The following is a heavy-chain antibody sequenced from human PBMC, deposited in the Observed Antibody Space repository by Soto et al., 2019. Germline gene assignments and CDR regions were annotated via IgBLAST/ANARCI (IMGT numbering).Heavy chain of an antibody. CDR3: ARDHRYYDILTGYYSPYGMDV. CDR1: GYTFTSYY. Sequence: GASVKVSCKASGYTFTSYYMHWVRQAPGQGLEWMGIINPSGGSTSYAQKFQGRVTMTRDTSTSTVYMELSSLRSEDTAVYYCARDHRYYDILTGYYSPYGMDVWGQGTTVTVSS. CDR2: INPSGGST. D-gene: IGHD3-9*01. V-gene: IGHV1-46*03. J-gene: IGHJ6*02.